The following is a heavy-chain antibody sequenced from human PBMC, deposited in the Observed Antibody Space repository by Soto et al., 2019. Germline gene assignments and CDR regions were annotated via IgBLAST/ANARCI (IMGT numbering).Heavy chain of an antibody. CDR3: AREAPYGDPSDY. Sequence: EVQLVESGGGLVQPGVSLRLSCAASGFTFSGYWMHWVRQAPGKGLVWVSRINIDGSSTSYADSVKGRFTISRDNAKNTLYLQMNSLRAEDTAVYYCAREAPYGDPSDYWGQGTLVTVSS. CDR2: INIDGSST. D-gene: IGHD4-17*01. CDR1: GFTFSGYW. J-gene: IGHJ4*02. V-gene: IGHV3-74*01.